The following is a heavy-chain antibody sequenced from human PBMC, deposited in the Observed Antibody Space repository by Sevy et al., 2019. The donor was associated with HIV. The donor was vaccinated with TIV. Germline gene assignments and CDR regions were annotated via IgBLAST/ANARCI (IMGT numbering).Heavy chain of an antibody. CDR3: ARGTSSNYYDSSGYYYYYYYGMYV. Sequence: SETLSLTCAVYGGSFSGYYWSWIRQPPGKGLEWIGEINHSGSTNYNPSLKSRVTISVDTSKNQFSLKLSSVTAADTAVYYCARGTSSNYYDSSGYYYYYYYGMYVWGQGTTVTVSS. J-gene: IGHJ6*02. CDR1: GGSFSGYY. V-gene: IGHV4-34*01. D-gene: IGHD3-22*01. CDR2: INHSGST.